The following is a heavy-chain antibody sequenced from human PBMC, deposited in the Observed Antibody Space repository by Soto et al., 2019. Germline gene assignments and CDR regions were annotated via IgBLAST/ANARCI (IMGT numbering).Heavy chain of an antibody. Sequence: QVQLVESGGGVVQPGRSLRLSCVASGFTFSSNAMPWVRQAPGKGLEWVATISHDGGDEYYADPVKGRFTISRANYKNMLYLQMNSLRPEDTPVYYCALFGSASVWSDYWGQGTLVTVSS. V-gene: IGHV3-30-3*01. J-gene: IGHJ4*02. CDR3: ALFGSASVWSDY. CDR1: GFTFSSNA. CDR2: ISHDGGDE. D-gene: IGHD6-19*01.